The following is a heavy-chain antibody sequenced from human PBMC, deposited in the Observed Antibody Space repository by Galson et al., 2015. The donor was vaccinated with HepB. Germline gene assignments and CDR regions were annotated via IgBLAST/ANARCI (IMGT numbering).Heavy chain of an antibody. J-gene: IGHJ5*02. CDR3: AGEPRWLQLRGWFNP. CDR2: IIPIFGTA. CDR1: GGTFSSYA. D-gene: IGHD5-24*01. V-gene: IGHV1-69*13. Sequence: SVKVSCKASGGTFSSYAISWVRQAPGQGLEWMGGIIPIFGTANYAQKFQGRVTITADESTSTAYMELSSLRSEDTAVYYCAGEPRWLQLRGWFNPWGQGTLVTVSS.